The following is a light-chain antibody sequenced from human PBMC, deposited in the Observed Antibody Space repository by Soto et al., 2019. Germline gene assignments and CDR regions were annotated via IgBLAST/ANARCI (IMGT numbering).Light chain of an antibody. CDR2: NNN. J-gene: IGLJ1*01. CDR1: SSNIGTNA. V-gene: IGLV1-47*02. Sequence: QSVLTQPPSASGTPGQRVTISCSGGSSNIGTNAVNWYQQLPGTAPKLLIYNNNQRPSGVPDRFSGSKSGTSASLAISGLRSEDEADYYCAAWDDSLSGFYVFGTGTKVTVL. CDR3: AAWDDSLSGFYV.